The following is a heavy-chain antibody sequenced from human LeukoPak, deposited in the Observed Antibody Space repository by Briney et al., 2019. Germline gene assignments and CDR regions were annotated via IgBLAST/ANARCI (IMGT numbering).Heavy chain of an antibody. D-gene: IGHD5-24*01. J-gene: IGHJ4*01. Sequence: GASVKVSCKASGGTFSSYAISWVRQAPGQGLEWMGGIIPIFGTANYAQKFQGRVTITTDESTSTAYMELSSLRSEDRAVYYCAREMGGDGYNSFDYWGQEPWSPSPQ. V-gene: IGHV1-69*05. CDR1: GGTFSSYA. CDR2: IIPIFGTA. CDR3: AREMGGDGYNSFDY.